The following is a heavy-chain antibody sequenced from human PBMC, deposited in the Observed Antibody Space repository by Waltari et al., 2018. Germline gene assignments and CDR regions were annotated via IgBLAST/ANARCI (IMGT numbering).Heavy chain of an antibody. D-gene: IGHD1-26*01. CDR3: ARFGWESGLFDY. J-gene: IGHJ4*02. CDR1: GGTFSSYA. Sequence: QVQLVQSGAEVKKPGSSVQVSCKASGGTFSSYAISWVRQAPGQGLWWMGGIIHICGRANDARKFQGMVRVTADDSTSTAYMELSSLRSEGTAVYDCARFGWESGLFDYWGQGTLVTVSS. CDR2: IIHICGRA. V-gene: IGHV1-69*12.